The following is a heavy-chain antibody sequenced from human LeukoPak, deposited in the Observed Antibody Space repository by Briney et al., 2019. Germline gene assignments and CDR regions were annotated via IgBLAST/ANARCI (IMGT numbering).Heavy chain of an antibody. CDR2: ISFDGSNK. Sequence: QPGGSLRLSCAASGFTFSTYAMHWVRQAPGKGLEWVAVISFDGSNKYYADSVKGRFTISGDNSKNTLYLQMNSLRAEDTAVYYCARSTTQKYDFDYWGQGTLVTVSS. CDR1: GFTFSTYA. D-gene: IGHD4-11*01. CDR3: ARSTTQKYDFDY. J-gene: IGHJ4*02. V-gene: IGHV3-30-3*01.